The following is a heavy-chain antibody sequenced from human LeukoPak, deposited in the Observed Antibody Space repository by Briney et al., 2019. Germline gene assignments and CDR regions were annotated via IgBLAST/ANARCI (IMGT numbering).Heavy chain of an antibody. Sequence: ASVKVSCKASGYTFSSYSMHWVRQAPGQGLEWMGIINPSGGSTSYAQKFQGRVTMTRDTSTSTVYMELSSLRSEDTAVYYCARELYYESSAYGFEYWGQGTLVTVSS. J-gene: IGHJ4*02. CDR3: ARELYYESSAYGFEY. CDR2: INPSGGST. V-gene: IGHV1-46*01. CDR1: GYTFSSYS. D-gene: IGHD3-22*01.